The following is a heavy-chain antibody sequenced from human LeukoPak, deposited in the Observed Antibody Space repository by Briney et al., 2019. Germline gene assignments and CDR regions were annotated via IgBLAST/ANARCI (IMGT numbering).Heavy chain of an antibody. V-gene: IGHV1-69*13. CDR3: ARDLIAVAGTGYYYGMDV. D-gene: IGHD6-19*01. CDR2: IIPIFGTA. CDR1: GGTFSSYA. Sequence: ASVQVSCEASGGTFSSYAISWVRQAPGQGLEWMGGIIPIFGTANYAQKFQGRVTITADESTSTAYMELSSLRSEDTAVYYCARDLIAVAGTGYYYGMDVWGQGTTVTVSS. J-gene: IGHJ6*02.